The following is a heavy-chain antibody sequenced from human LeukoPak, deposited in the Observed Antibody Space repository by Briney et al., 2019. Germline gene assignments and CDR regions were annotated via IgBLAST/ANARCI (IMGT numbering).Heavy chain of an antibody. Sequence: GGSLRLSCAASGFTFSDYYMSWIRQAPGKGLEWVSYISSSSSDTNYADSVKGRFTISRDNAKNSLYVQMNSLRAEDTAVYYCARAKYRGYLYFEYWGQGTLVTVSS. CDR3: ARAKYRGYLYFEY. D-gene: IGHD5-12*01. V-gene: IGHV3-11*05. CDR2: ISSSSSDT. CDR1: GFTFSDYY. J-gene: IGHJ4*02.